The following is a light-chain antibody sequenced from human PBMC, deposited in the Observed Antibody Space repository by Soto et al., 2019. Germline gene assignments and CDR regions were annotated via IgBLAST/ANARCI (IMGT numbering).Light chain of an antibody. CDR1: QNINNY. CDR3: QQYENIPT. CDR2: DAS. Sequence: DIHMTRSPSSLSASVGYIFTITCQASQNINNYLNWYQQKPGRAPKLLIYDASNLEAGVPSRLRGSGSGTDFTFTISRMKPEDIATYYCQQYENIPTFGHGTRLEIK. J-gene: IGKJ5*01. V-gene: IGKV1-33*01.